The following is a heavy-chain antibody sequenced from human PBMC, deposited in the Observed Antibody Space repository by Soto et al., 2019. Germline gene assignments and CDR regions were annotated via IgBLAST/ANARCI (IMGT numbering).Heavy chain of an antibody. Sequence: QGQLVESGGGVVQPGRSLRLSCIGSGVSFSNHAMHWVRQAPGKGLEWVAYISYDGSNKAYADSVQGRVTISRDNSKNMVTLQVNSLRVEDSGVFHCAKEGRSYDNFWSGSVGSFDIWGRGTAVTVSS. V-gene: IGHV3-30*02. CDR2: ISYDGSNK. CDR1: GVSFSNHA. CDR3: AKEGRSYDNFWSGSVGSFDI. D-gene: IGHD3-3*01. J-gene: IGHJ3*02.